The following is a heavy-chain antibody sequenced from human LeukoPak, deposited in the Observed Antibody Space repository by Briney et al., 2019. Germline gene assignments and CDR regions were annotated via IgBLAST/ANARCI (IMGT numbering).Heavy chain of an antibody. V-gene: IGHV4-34*01. Sequence: SETLSLTCAVYGGSFSGYYWSWIRRPPGKGLEWIGEINHSGSTNYNPSLKSRVTISVDTSKNQFSLKLSSVTAADTAVYYCARVFSSSWYSRFDPWGQGTLVTVSS. CDR3: ARVFSSSWYSRFDP. CDR2: INHSGST. CDR1: GGSFSGYY. D-gene: IGHD6-13*01. J-gene: IGHJ5*02.